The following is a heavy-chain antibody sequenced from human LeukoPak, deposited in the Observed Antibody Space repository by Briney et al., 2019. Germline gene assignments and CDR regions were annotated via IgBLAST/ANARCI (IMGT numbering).Heavy chain of an antibody. V-gene: IGHV4-39*01. CDR3: ARHSPTLFGFGNWFDS. CDR1: GGSITRSSYY. D-gene: IGHD3-3*01. Sequence: SQTLSLTCTVSGGSITRSSYYWGWIRQTPGKGLEWIGSMYYSGTTQYNPSLQSRVTISVDTSKNQFSLKVSSVTAADTAVYYCARHSPTLFGFGNWFDSWGQGTLVTVSS. J-gene: IGHJ5*01. CDR2: MYYSGTT.